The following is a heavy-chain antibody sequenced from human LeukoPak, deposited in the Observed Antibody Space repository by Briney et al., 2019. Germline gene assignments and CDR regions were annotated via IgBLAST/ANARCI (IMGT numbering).Heavy chain of an antibody. CDR1: GFTFSSYW. D-gene: IGHD6-19*01. CDR2: IKEDGREK. Sequence: GGSLRLSCAASGFTFSSYWMSWVRQAPGKGLEWVANIKEDGREKYYVDSVKGRFTISRDNAKNSLYLQMNSLSAEDTAVYYCARDWIAVTGTGFDYWGQGNLVTVSS. V-gene: IGHV3-7*04. J-gene: IGHJ4*02. CDR3: ARDWIAVTGTGFDY.